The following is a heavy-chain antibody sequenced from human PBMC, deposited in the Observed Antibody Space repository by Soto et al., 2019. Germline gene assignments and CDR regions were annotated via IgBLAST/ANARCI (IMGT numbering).Heavy chain of an antibody. CDR1: GFTFSSYG. CDR3: ARDSGSYLRVANAFDI. Sequence: GGSLRLSCAASGFTFSSYGMHWVRQAPGKGLEWVAVIWYDGSNKYYADSVKGRFTISRDNSKNTLYLQMNSLRAEDTAVYYCARDSGSYLRVANAFDIWGQGTMVTVSS. J-gene: IGHJ3*02. V-gene: IGHV3-33*01. CDR2: IWYDGSNK. D-gene: IGHD1-26*01.